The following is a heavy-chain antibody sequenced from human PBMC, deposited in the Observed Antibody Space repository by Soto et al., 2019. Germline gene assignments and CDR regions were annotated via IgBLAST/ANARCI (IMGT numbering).Heavy chain of an antibody. CDR3: TTGIVVVIPSGMDV. CDR2: ISGSGGST. CDR1: GFTFSNYA. D-gene: IGHD3-22*01. J-gene: IGHJ6*02. Sequence: GGSLRLSCAASGFTFSNYAVTWVRQAPGKGLEWVSTISGSGGSTYYADSVKGRFTISRANSKNTLYLQMNSLRAEDTAVYYCTTGIVVVIPSGMDVWGQGTTVTVSS. V-gene: IGHV3-23*01.